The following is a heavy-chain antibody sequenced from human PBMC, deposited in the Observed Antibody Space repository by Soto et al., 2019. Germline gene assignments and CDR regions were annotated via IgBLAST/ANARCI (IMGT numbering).Heavy chain of an antibody. Sequence: QVQLQESGPGLVKPSETLSLTCTVSGGSISSYYWSWIRQPPGKGLECIGYIYYSGSTNYNPSLKSRVTISVDTSKNQFSLKLSSVTAADTAVYYCARERYFDWLDPYYGMDVWGQGTTVTVSS. J-gene: IGHJ6*02. V-gene: IGHV4-59*01. CDR1: GGSISSYY. CDR3: ARERYFDWLDPYYGMDV. D-gene: IGHD3-9*01. CDR2: IYYSGST.